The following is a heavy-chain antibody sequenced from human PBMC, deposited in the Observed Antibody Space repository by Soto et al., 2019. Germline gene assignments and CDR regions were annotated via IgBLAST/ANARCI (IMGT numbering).Heavy chain of an antibody. CDR2: MFYSGST. D-gene: IGHD2-8*02. CDR3: ARLVRSLHFDY. Sequence: SETLSLTGTVSGGSVNSDSHYWSWIRQPPGKGLEWIGHMFYSGSTNYNPSLKSRVNISGDTSKKQFSLKLSSVTAADTAVYYCARLVRSLHFDYWGQGTPVTVSS. CDR1: GGSVNSDSHY. V-gene: IGHV4-61*01. J-gene: IGHJ4*02.